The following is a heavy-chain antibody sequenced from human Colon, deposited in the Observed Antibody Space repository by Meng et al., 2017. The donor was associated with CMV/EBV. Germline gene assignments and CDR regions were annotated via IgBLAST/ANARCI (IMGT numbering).Heavy chain of an antibody. CDR1: GFTFSDHY. CDR2: TGNKANSYTT. Sequence: GGSLRLSCAASGFTFSDHYMDWVRQAPGRGLEWVGHTGNKANSYTTEYAASVRGRITISRDDSRNSLYLQMNSLKTEDTAVYYCARGGYSSSSFYGMDVWGQGTTVTVSS. CDR3: ARGGYSSSSFYGMDV. V-gene: IGHV3-72*01. D-gene: IGHD6-6*01. J-gene: IGHJ6*02.